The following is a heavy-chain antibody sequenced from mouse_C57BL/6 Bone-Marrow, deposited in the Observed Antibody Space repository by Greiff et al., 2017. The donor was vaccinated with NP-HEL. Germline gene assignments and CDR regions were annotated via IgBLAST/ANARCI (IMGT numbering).Heavy chain of an antibody. CDR2: INPSSGYT. D-gene: IGHD1-1*01. CDR1: GYTFTSYW. Sequence: VQLQQSGAELAKPGASVKLSCKASGYTFTSYWMHWVKQRPGQGLEWIGYINPSSGYTKYNQKFKDKATLPADKSSSTAYMQLSSLTYEDSAVYYCAKGTVVAEGYYAMDYWGQGTSVTVSS. V-gene: IGHV1-7*01. CDR3: AKGTVVAEGYYAMDY. J-gene: IGHJ4*01.